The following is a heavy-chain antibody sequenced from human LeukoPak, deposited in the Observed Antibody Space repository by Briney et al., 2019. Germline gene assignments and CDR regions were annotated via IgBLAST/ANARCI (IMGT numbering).Heavy chain of an antibody. CDR1: GYTFTGYY. V-gene: IGHV1-46*01. Sequence: ASVKVSCKASGYTFTGYYIHWVRQAPGQGLEWMGIINPSGGSTSYAQKFQGRVTMTTDTSMPIVYMELSSLRSEDTAVYHCARALYGSAFAIGYWGQGTLVTVSS. D-gene: IGHD6-19*01. CDR2: INPSGGST. CDR3: ARALYGSAFAIGY. J-gene: IGHJ4*02.